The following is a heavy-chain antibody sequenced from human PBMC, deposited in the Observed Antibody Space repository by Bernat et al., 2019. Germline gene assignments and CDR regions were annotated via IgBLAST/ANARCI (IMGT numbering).Heavy chain of an antibody. CDR1: GFTFSSYA. V-gene: IGHV3-23*01. J-gene: IGHJ3*02. CDR2: ISGSGGST. D-gene: IGHD6-13*01. Sequence: EVQLLESGGGLVQPGGSLRLSCAASGFTFSSYAMSWVRQAPGKGLEWVSAISGSGGSTYYADSVKGRFTISRDNSKNTLYLQMNSLRAEDTAVYYCAKDFPSLFGSSSNAFDIWGQGTMVTVSS. CDR3: AKDFPSLFGSSSNAFDI.